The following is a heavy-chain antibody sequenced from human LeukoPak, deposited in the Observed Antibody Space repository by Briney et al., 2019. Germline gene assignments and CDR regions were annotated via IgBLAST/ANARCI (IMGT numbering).Heavy chain of an antibody. Sequence: GGSLRLSCAASGFTFSSYEMNWVRQAPGKGLEWVSYISSSGTTIHYADSVRGRFTISRDNAKNSVYLQMNSLRVEDTAVYYCARVRYQTADYWGQGTLVTVSS. CDR1: GFTFSSYE. CDR2: ISSSGTTI. J-gene: IGHJ4*02. D-gene: IGHD3-16*02. CDR3: ARVRYQTADY. V-gene: IGHV3-48*03.